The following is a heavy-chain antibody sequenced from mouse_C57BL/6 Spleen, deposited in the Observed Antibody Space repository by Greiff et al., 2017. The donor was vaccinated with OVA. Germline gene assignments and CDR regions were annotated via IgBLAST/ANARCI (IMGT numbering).Heavy chain of an antibody. CDR3: EIPDEGYYPFGC. J-gene: IGHJ3*01. D-gene: IGHD2-3*01. V-gene: IGHV1-74*01. Sequence: QVQLQQPGAELLKPGASLKVPCKASVYTFTSYLMHWVKQSPGQGLEWIGRIHPSDSDTNYNQKFKGKATLTVDKSSSTAYMQLSSLTSEDSAFYYGEIPDEGYYPFGCWGEGTLVTDSA. CDR2: IHPSDSDT. CDR1: VYTFTSYL.